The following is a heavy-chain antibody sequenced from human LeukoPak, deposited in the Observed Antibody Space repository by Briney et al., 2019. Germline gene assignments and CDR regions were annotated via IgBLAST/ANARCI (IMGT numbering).Heavy chain of an antibody. CDR2: ISWNSGSI. V-gene: IGHV3-9*01. Sequence: PGGSLRLSCAASGFTFDDYAMHWVRQAPGKGLEWVSGISWNSGSIGYADSVKGRFTISRDNAKNSLYLQMNSLRAEDTALYYCARGSGYCSSTSCYVSGGMAYYFDYWGQGTLVTVSS. D-gene: IGHD2-2*03. CDR1: GFTFDDYA. CDR3: ARGSGYCSSTSCYVSGGMAYYFDY. J-gene: IGHJ4*02.